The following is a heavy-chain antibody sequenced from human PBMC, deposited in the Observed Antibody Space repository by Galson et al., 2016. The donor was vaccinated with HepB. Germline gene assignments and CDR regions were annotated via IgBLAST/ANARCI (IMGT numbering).Heavy chain of an antibody. CDR1: GFTVSDNY. V-gene: IGHV3-53*01. J-gene: IGHJ5*02. CDR3: ARDRLRGVVGSFHP. D-gene: IGHD3-10*01. CDR2: IYDGGLT. Sequence: SLRLSCAASGFTVSDNYITWVRQAPGKGLEWVSIIYDGGLTYYADSVKGRFTISRDNSKNTAYLQMYSLTAEDTAIYYCARDRLRGVVGSFHPWGQGTLVTVSS.